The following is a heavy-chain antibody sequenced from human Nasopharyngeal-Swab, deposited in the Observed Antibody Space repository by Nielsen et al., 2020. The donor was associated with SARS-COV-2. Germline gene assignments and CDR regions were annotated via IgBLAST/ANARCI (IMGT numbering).Heavy chain of an antibody. V-gene: IGHV1-69*13. CDR3: ARGGGVDEYRYYYYGMDV. D-gene: IGHD5-12*01. CDR2: ITPIFGTA. J-gene: IGHJ6*02. CDR1: GGTFSSYA. Sequence: SVKVSCKASGGTFSSYAISWVRQAPGQGLEWMGGITPIFGTANYAQKFQGRVTITADESTSTAYMELSSLRSEDTAVYYCARGGGVDEYRYYYYGMDVWGQGTTVTVSS.